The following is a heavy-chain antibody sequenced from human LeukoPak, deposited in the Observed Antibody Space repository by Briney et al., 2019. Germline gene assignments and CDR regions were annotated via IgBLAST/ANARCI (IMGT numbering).Heavy chain of an antibody. V-gene: IGHV3-30*04. CDR3: VRDNYGGILDF. Sequence: GGSLRLSCAASGFTFTRCTMHWVRQAPGKGLEWVAVVLYHGSNKYYADSVKGRFTLSRDNSKNTLSLQMNTLRADDTAVYYCVRDNYGGILDFWGQGTLVTVSS. CDR2: VLYHGSNK. J-gene: IGHJ4*02. CDR1: GFTFTRCT. D-gene: IGHD2-21*01.